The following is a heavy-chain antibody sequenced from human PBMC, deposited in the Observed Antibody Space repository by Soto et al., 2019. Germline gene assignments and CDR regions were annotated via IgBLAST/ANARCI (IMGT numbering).Heavy chain of an antibody. D-gene: IGHD2-8*01. J-gene: IGHJ6*02. CDR3: ARGAMDYYYYYGMDV. CDR1: GYTFTSYA. Sequence: ASVKVSCKASGYTFTSYAMHWVRQAPGQRLEWMGWINAGNGNTKYSQKFQGRVTITRDTSASTAYMELSSLRSEDTAVYYCARGAMDYYYYYGMDVWGQGTTVTVSS. CDR2: INAGNGNT. V-gene: IGHV1-3*01.